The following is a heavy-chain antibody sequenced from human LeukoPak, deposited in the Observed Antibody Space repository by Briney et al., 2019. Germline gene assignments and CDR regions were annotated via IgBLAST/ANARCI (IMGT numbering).Heavy chain of an antibody. D-gene: IGHD6-13*01. CDR2: IYSGGDT. CDR3: ARRGNPGTYFDY. V-gene: IGHV3-66*04. J-gene: IGHJ4*02. CDR1: GFTFSSYA. Sequence: PGGSLRLSCAASGFTFSSYAMSWVRLAPGKGLEWVSIIYSGGDTYYADSLKGRFTISRDNSKNTLYLQISTLRVEDTAVYYCARRGNPGTYFDYWGQGTLVAVSS.